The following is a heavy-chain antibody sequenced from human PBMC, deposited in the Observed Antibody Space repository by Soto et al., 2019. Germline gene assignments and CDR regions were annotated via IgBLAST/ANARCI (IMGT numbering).Heavy chain of an antibody. V-gene: IGHV4-34*01. J-gene: IGHJ4*02. CDR1: GGSFSDYY. CDR3: ARYGSGSHLRDPFDY. D-gene: IGHD3-10*01. CDR2: INHSGST. Sequence: SETLSLTCAIYGGSFSDYYWSWLRQPPGKGLEWIGEINHSGSTNYNPSLKSRVTISADTSKNQFSLYLQMNSLRDEDTAVYYCARYGSGSHLRDPFDYWGQGTLVTVSS.